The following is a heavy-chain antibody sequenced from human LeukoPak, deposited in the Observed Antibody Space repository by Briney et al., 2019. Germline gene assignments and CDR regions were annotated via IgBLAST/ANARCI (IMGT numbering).Heavy chain of an antibody. J-gene: IGHJ3*02. CDR2: IYYSGST. V-gene: IGHV4-39*07. Sequence: SETLSLTCTVSGGSISSSSYYWGWIRQPPGKGLEWIGSIYYSGSTYYNPSLKSRVTISVDTSKNQFSLKLSSVTAADTAVYYCARLGLTRDAFDIWGHGTMVTVSS. CDR1: GGSISSSSYY. CDR3: ARLGLTRDAFDI. D-gene: IGHD1-26*01.